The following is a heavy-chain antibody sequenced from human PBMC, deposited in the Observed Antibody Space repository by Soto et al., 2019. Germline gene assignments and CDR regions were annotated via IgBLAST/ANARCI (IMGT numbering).Heavy chain of an antibody. Sequence: ASVKVSCKASGYAFTRYGISWVRQAPGQGLEWMGWISGYNGDTKYAQKFQGRVTMTIDTSTTTTYMELRSLTSDDTALYFCAKDFRGFTSGWYYFDSWGLGTLVTVSS. CDR1: GYAFTRYG. CDR2: ISGYNGDT. V-gene: IGHV1-18*01. D-gene: IGHD6-19*01. J-gene: IGHJ4*02. CDR3: AKDFRGFTSGWYYFDS.